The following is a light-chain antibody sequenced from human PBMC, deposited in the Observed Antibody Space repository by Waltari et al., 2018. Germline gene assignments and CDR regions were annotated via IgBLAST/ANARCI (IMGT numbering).Light chain of an antibody. V-gene: IGKV3-15*01. CDR2: GAS. CDR1: QSVSSS. Sequence: EIVMTQSPATLSVSPGERATLSCRASQSVSSSLAWYQQKPGQAPRLLIYGASARATGIPARFSGSGSGTEFTLTISSLQSEDFGVYYCQQYNNWPPLTFGGRTKVEIK. CDR3: QQYNNWPPLT. J-gene: IGKJ4*01.